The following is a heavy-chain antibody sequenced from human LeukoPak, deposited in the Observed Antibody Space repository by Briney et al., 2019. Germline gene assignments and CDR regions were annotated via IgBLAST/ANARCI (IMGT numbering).Heavy chain of an antibody. Sequence: GRSLRLSCAASGFTFSTYAMHWVRQAPGKGLEWVAVISDDGSNKYYLDSVKGRFTISRDESKNTLSLQMNNLRAEDTAVYYCARAWGYCSGDSCYGAFDIWGQGTWSPSLQ. CDR1: GFTFSTYA. CDR2: ISDDGSNK. V-gene: IGHV3-30*04. CDR3: ARAWGYCSGDSCYGAFDI. J-gene: IGHJ3*02. D-gene: IGHD2-15*01.